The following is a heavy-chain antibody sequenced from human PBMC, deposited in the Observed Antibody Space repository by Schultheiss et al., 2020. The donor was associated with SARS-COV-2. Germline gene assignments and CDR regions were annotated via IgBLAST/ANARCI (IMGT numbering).Heavy chain of an antibody. D-gene: IGHD4-17*01. V-gene: IGHV1-18*01. Sequence: ASVKVSCKTSGYSFTSYGISWVRQAPGQGLEWMGWISAYNGKTNYAQKFQGWVTMTRDTSISTAYMELSRLRSDDTAVYYCARQLNGDYEGAGCFDLWGRGTLVTVSS. CDR2: ISAYNGKT. CDR1: GYSFTSYG. J-gene: IGHJ2*01. CDR3: ARQLNGDYEGAGCFDL.